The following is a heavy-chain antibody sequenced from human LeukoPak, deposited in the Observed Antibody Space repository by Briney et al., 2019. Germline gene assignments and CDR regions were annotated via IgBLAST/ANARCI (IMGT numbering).Heavy chain of an antibody. D-gene: IGHD5-18*01. J-gene: IGHJ4*02. Sequence: SETLSLTCTVSGGSISSSSYYWVWIRQPPGKGLEWIGSIYYSGSTYYNPSLKSRVTISVDTSKNQFSLELTSVTAADTAVYYCARADWDTAMIDYWGQGTLVTVSS. V-gene: IGHV4-39*01. CDR3: ARADWDTAMIDY. CDR2: IYYSGST. CDR1: GGSISSSSYY.